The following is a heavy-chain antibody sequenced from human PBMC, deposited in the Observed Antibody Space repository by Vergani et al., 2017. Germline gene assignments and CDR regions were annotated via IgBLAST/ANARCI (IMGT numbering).Heavy chain of an antibody. D-gene: IGHD6-25*01. CDR3: AKEASSGHYYYYYMDV. V-gene: IGHV3-23*01. CDR1: GFTFSSYA. Sequence: EVQLLESGGGLVQPGGSLRLSCAASGFTFSSYAMSWVRQAPGKGREWVSVISGSGGNTYYADSVKGRFTISRDNSKNTLYLQMKSLRAEDTAVYYCAKEASSGHYYYYYMDVWGKGTTVTVSS. CDR2: ISGSGGNT. J-gene: IGHJ6*03.